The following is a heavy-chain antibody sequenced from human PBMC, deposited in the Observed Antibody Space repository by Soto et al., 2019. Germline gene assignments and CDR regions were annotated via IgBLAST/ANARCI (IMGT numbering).Heavy chain of an antibody. CDR2: IYYSGST. D-gene: IGHD3-3*01. CDR1: GGSISSSSYY. CDR3: AASLSHYYDFWSGYYTTFDY. Sequence: SETLSLTCTVSGGSISSSSYYWGWIRQPPGKGLEWIGSIYYSGSTYYNTSLKSRVNISVETSKKKFSLKLSSVTAAKKAVYNCAASLSHYYDFWSGYYTTFDYWGQGTLVTVSS. V-gene: IGHV4-39*01. J-gene: IGHJ4*02.